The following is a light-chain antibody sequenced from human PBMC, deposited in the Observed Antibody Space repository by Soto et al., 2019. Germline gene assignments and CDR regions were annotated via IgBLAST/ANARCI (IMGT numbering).Light chain of an antibody. CDR2: EVS. CDR3: CSYAGSNNLI. CDR1: SSDIGAYNY. Sequence: QSVLTQPPSASGSPGQSVTISCTGTSSDIGAYNYVSWYQQYPGKAPKLMIFEVSKRPSGVPDRFSGSKSVNTASLTVSGLQAEDEADYYCCSYAGSNNLIFGTGTKVTVL. V-gene: IGLV2-8*01. J-gene: IGLJ1*01.